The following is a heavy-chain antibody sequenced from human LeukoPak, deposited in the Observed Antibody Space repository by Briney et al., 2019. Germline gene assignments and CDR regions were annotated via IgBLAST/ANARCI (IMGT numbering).Heavy chain of an antibody. Sequence: GGSLRLSCAASGFTFRDYYVSWIRQAPGKGREWVSYIRSSSSYTNYADSVKRRFTIFRDNAKNSLYVQMNSLRGEDTAVYYCARRSSGWDYWGQGTLVTVSS. CDR2: IRSSSSYT. CDR1: GFTFRDYY. V-gene: IGHV3-11*06. CDR3: ARRSSGWDY. J-gene: IGHJ4*02. D-gene: IGHD6-19*01.